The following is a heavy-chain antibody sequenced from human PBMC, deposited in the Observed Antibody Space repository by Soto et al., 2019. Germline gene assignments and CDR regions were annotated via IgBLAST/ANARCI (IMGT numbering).Heavy chain of an antibody. CDR1: GFTFDDYA. D-gene: IGHD2-15*01. Sequence: EVQLVESGGVLVQPGRSLRLSLASSGFTFDDYAIHWVRQAPWNGLEWVSGIRWNRGSIGSEDSVKCRLTISRDNDKTSLYLQMTSLRAEATALYYCATVINGGSFDYWGQGTLVTVSS. CDR2: IRWNRGSI. CDR3: ATVINGGSFDY. J-gene: IGHJ4*02. V-gene: IGHV3-9*01.